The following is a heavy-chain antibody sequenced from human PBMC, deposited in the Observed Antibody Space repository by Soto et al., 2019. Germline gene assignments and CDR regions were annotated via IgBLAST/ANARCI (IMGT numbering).Heavy chain of an antibody. D-gene: IGHD5-12*01. CDR1: GDSISRGGYY. CDR2: IYNSGST. J-gene: IGHJ5*02. V-gene: IGHV4-31*03. CDR3: ARGRVGYSGYGLNWFDP. Sequence: ASETLSLTCTVSGDSISRGGYYWSFIRQHPGKGLEWIGFIYNSGSTNYNPSLKSRVTISVDKSKNQFSLKLSSVTAADTAVYYCARGRVGYSGYGLNWFDPWGQGTLVTVSS.